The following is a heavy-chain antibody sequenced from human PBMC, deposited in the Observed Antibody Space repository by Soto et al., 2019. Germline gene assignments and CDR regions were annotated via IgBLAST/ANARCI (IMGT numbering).Heavy chain of an antibody. J-gene: IGHJ4*02. CDR3: ARVKLEGYYDFWSGSPRPFDY. Sequence: QVQLQESGPGLVKPSQTLSLTCTVSGGSISSGGYYWSWIRQHPGKGLEWIGYIYYSGSTYYNPSLKSRVTISVDTSKIQFSLKLSSVTAADTAVYYCARVKLEGYYDFWSGSPRPFDYWGQGTLFTVSS. V-gene: IGHV4-31*03. CDR2: IYYSGST. CDR1: GGSISSGGYY. D-gene: IGHD3-3*01.